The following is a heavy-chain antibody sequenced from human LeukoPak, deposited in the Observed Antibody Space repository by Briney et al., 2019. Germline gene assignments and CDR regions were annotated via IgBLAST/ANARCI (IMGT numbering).Heavy chain of an antibody. CDR1: GFTFSSYA. V-gene: IGHV3-23*01. Sequence: GGSLRLSCAASGFTFSSYAMSWVRQAPGTGREWVSGISGSGISTYYADSVKGRFTISRDKSKNTLYLPMNSLRAEDTAVYYCAKGPYYYTSGTALGGGFDPWGQGTLVTVSS. CDR2: ISGSGIST. CDR3: AKGPYYYTSGTALGGGFDP. D-gene: IGHD3-10*01. J-gene: IGHJ5*02.